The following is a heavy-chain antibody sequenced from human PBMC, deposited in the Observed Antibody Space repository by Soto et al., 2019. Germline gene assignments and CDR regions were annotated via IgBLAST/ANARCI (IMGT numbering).Heavy chain of an antibody. CDR1: GGTFSSYA. Sequence: SVKVSCKASGGTFSSYAISWVRQAPGQGLEWMGGIIPIFGTANYAQKFQGRVTITADESTSTAYVELSSLRSEDTAVYYCARERSYGMDVWGQGTTVTVSS. CDR3: ARERSYGMDV. J-gene: IGHJ6*02. CDR2: IIPIFGTA. V-gene: IGHV1-69*13.